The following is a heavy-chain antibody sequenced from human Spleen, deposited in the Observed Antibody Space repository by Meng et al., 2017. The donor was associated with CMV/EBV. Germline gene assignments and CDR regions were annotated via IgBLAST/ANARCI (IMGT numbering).Heavy chain of an antibody. Sequence: ASVKVSCKASGYTFTGYYMHWVRQAPGQGHEWMGWINPNSGGTNYAQKFQGRVTMTRDTSISTAYMELSRLRSDDTAVYYCARDIVVVPAVVGMDVWGQGTTVTVSS. CDR3: ARDIVVVPAVVGMDV. CDR2: INPNSGGT. D-gene: IGHD2-2*01. V-gene: IGHV1-2*02. J-gene: IGHJ6*02. CDR1: GYTFTGYY.